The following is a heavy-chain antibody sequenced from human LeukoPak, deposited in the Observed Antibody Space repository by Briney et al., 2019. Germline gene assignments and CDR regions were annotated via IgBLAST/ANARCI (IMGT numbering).Heavy chain of an antibody. CDR2: ISYDGSDK. CDR1: GFTFSTYR. J-gene: IGHJ4*02. D-gene: IGHD4-17*01. Sequence: PGGSLGLSCAASGFTFSTYRMHWVRQAPGRGLEWVALISYDGSDKYYAESVKGRLSISRDNSKNTLFLQMNSLRADDTAVYYCARDSYGDYYFDYRGQGTLVTVSS. CDR3: ARDSYGDYYFDY. V-gene: IGHV3-30*03.